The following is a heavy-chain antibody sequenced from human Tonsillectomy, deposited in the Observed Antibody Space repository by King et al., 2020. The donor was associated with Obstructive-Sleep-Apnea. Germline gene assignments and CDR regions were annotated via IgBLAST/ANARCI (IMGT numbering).Heavy chain of an antibody. J-gene: IGHJ3*02. Sequence: QLQESGPGLVKPSETLSLTCTVSGASISSYCWSWIRQSAGKGLEWIGRMYTSGSTNYNPSLTSRVTMSGDTSKNQFSLKLNSVTAADTAVYYCARGTAIVGATSRAFDIWGQGTKVTVSS. CDR1: GASISSYC. CDR3: ARGTAIVGATSRAFDI. CDR2: MYTSGST. D-gene: IGHD1-26*01. V-gene: IGHV4-4*07.